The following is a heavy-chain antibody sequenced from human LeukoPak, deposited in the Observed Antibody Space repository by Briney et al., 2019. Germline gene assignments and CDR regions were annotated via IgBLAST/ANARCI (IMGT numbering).Heavy chain of an antibody. Sequence: PGGSLRLSCSASGFTFTTYAMHWVRQDPGKGLDYVSAISSNGGSTYYADSVKGRFTISRDNSKNTLYLQMSSLRAEDTAVYYCVGEYDILSGYYRLDYWGQGTLVTVSS. V-gene: IGHV3-64D*06. CDR1: GFTFTTYA. D-gene: IGHD3-9*01. CDR3: VGEYDILSGYYRLDY. CDR2: ISSNGGST. J-gene: IGHJ4*02.